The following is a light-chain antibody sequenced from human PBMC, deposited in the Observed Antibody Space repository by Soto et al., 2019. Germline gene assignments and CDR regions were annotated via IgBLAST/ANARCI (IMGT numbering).Light chain of an antibody. CDR1: SSDVGGYKY. J-gene: IGLJ1*01. Sequence: QSALAQPASVSGSPGQSITISCTGTSSDVGGYKYVSWHQQHPGKAPKLIIYEVSNRPSGISNRFSGSKSGSTASLTISGLQPEDEVDYYCSSYTSTSTLYVFGTGTKV. V-gene: IGLV2-14*03. CDR3: SSYTSTSTLYV. CDR2: EVS.